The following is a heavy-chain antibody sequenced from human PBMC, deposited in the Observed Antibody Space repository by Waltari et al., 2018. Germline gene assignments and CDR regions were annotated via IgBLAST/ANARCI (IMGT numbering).Heavy chain of an antibody. CDR2: IYYSGST. CDR1: GGSISSYY. D-gene: IGHD3-3*01. V-gene: IGHV4-59*01. CDR3: ARVYANRITIFGVVIEINWYFDL. J-gene: IGHJ2*01. Sequence: QVQLQESGPGLVKPSETLSLTCTVSGGSISSYYWSWIRQPPGKGLEWIGYIYYSGSTNYNPSLKSRVTISVDTSKNQFSLKLSSVTAADTAVYYCARVYANRITIFGVVIEINWYFDLWGRGTLVTVSS.